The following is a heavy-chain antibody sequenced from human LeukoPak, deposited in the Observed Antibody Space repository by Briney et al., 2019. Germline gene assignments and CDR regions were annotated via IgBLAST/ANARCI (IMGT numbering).Heavy chain of an antibody. CDR1: GFTFDDYG. Sequence: GGSLRLSCAASGFTFDDYGMSWVRQAPGRGLERVSGINWNGGSTGYADSVKGRFTISRDNAENSLYLQMNSLRAEDTAVYYCARAAIAAARIYYYMDVWGKGTTVTVSS. CDR3: ARAAIAAARIYYYMDV. D-gene: IGHD6-13*01. V-gene: IGHV3-20*04. J-gene: IGHJ6*03. CDR2: INWNGGST.